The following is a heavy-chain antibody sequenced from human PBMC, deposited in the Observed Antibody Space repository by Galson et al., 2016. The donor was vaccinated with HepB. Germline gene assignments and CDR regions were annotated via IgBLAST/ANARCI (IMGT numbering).Heavy chain of an antibody. CDR2: ITPTSSSI. V-gene: IGHV3-21*04. CDR1: GFPFNIYS. J-gene: IGHJ2*01. CDR3: AKDRGLHHWFFDL. Sequence: SLRLSCAASGFPFNIYSMNWVRQAPGKGLEWVSFITPTSSSIYYAESVKGRFTISRDSSKNTLYLQMNSLRAEDTAVYYCAKDRGLHHWFFDLWGRGTPVTVSS. D-gene: IGHD2-15*01.